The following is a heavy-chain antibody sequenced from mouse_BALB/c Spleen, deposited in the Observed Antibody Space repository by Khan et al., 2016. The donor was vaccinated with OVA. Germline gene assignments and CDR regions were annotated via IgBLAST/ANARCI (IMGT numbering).Heavy chain of an antibody. CDR3: AGPYCYDSSYDTMDA. D-gene: IGHD1-1*01. J-gene: IGHJ4*01. CDR1: GYTFTKYW. V-gene: IGHV1-63*02. Sequence: QVQLQQSGAELVRPGTSVKMSCKAAGYTFTKYWIGWIKLRPGHGLEWIGDIYPGSGHTNYNEQFKGKATLTAATSSSTAHMQLSSLTSEDSAIYYCAGPYCYDSSYDTMDAWCQGTSVTVSS. CDR2: IYPGSGHT.